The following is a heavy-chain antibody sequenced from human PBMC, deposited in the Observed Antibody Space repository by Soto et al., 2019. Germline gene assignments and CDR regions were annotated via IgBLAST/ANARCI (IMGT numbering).Heavy chain of an antibody. Sequence: QVQLVQSGAEVKKPGASVRVSCKASGYTFTSYYIHWVRQAPGQGLEWMAIVNPTGGSTNYEQKFPGRVTVTFDTSTSTVFLELNSLRYEDTAVYYCARHLAAGDSWGQGTLVTVSS. V-gene: IGHV1-46*03. J-gene: IGHJ4*02. CDR3: ARHLAAGDS. CDR2: VNPTGGST. D-gene: IGHD6-25*01. CDR1: GYTFTSYY.